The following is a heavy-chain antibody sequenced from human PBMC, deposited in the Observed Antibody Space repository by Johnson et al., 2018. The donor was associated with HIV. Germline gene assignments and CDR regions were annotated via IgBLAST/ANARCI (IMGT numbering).Heavy chain of an antibody. CDR2: INLDGSEK. J-gene: IGHJ3*01. Sequence: EVQVVESGGGLVQPGGSLRLSCADSGFTFSSFWLTWVRQAPGKGLEWVANINLDGSEKYYADSVKGRFTISRDNVKNSVFLQMNTLGADDTAFYYCARAHLICPKNAFDVWGQGAMVMVSS. CDR1: GFTFSSFW. D-gene: IGHD3-3*02. CDR3: ARAHLICPKNAFDV. V-gene: IGHV3-7*01.